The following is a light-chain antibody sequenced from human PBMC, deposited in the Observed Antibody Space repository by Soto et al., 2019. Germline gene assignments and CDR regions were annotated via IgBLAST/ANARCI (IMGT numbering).Light chain of an antibody. Sequence: EIVLTQSPGTLSLSPGARATLSCRASQSVSSNYLAWYQQRPGQAPRLLIKTASIRATAIPARFSGSGSGTDFTLTISSLEPEDFAVYYCQQRSNWPPITFGQGTRLEI. CDR1: QSVSSNY. V-gene: IGKV3-11*01. CDR2: TAS. J-gene: IGKJ5*01. CDR3: QQRSNWPPIT.